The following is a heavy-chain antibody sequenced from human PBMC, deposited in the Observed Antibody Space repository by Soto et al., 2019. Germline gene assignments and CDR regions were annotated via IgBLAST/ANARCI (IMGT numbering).Heavy chain of an antibody. J-gene: IGHJ5*02. CDR3: ARDNQVGGSWRNWFDP. CDR1: GGTFSSYA. V-gene: IGHV1-69*06. CDR2: IIPTFGTA. Sequence: SVKVSCKASGGTFSSYAISWVRQAPGQGLEWMGGIIPTFGTANYAQKFQGRVTITADKSTSTAYMELSSLRSEDTAVYYCARDNQVGGSWRNWFDPWGQGTLVTVSS. D-gene: IGHD2-15*01.